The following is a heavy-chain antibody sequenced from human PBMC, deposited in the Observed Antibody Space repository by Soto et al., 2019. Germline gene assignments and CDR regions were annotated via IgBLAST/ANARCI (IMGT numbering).Heavy chain of an antibody. Sequence: PGESLKISCKGSGYSFTSYWIGWVRQMPGKGLEWMGIIYPGDSDTRYSPSFQGQVTISADKSISTAYLQWSSLKASDTAMYYCARALRFTRHYYYFLDVWGKGTTVTVSS. D-gene: IGHD5-12*01. CDR1: GYSFTSYW. CDR3: ARALRFTRHYYYFLDV. V-gene: IGHV5-51*01. CDR2: IYPGDSDT. J-gene: IGHJ6*03.